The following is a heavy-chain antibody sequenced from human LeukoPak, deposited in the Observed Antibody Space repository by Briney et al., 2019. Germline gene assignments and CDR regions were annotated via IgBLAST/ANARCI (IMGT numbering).Heavy chain of an antibody. CDR3: AGGATVRGYSYGRRNYFDY. CDR2: IYYSGST. V-gene: IGHV4-59*12. CDR1: GGSISSYY. J-gene: IGHJ4*02. D-gene: IGHD5-18*01. Sequence: SETLSLTCTVSGGSISSYYWSWIRQPPGKGLEWIGYIYYSGSTNYNPSLKSRVTISVDTSKNQFSLKLSSVTAADTAVYYCAGGATVRGYSYGRRNYFDYWGQGTLVTVSS.